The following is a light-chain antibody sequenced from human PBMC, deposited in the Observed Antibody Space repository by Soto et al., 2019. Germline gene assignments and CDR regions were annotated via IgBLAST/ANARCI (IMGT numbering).Light chain of an antibody. Sequence: EIVLTQSPGTLSLSPGERATLSCRASQSVSSSYLAWYQQKPGQAPRLLIYGASSRATGILDRFSGSGSGTDFTLTISRLEPEYFAVYYCQQYGSSPPMYTFGQGTKLEIK. CDR3: QQYGSSPPMYT. CDR2: GAS. V-gene: IGKV3-20*01. CDR1: QSVSSSY. J-gene: IGKJ2*01.